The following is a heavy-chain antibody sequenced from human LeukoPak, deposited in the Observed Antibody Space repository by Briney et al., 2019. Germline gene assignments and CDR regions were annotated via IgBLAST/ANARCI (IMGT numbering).Heavy chain of an antibody. CDR3: ARDILATSIAAPYY. CDR1: GGSFSGYY. D-gene: IGHD6-13*01. CDR2: INHSGST. Sequence: SETLSLTCAVYGGSFSGYYWSWIRQPPGKGLEWIGEINHSGSTNYNPSLKSRVTVSVDTSKNQFSLRLSSVNAADTAVYYCARDILATSIAAPYYWGQGTLVTVSS. J-gene: IGHJ4*02. V-gene: IGHV4-34*01.